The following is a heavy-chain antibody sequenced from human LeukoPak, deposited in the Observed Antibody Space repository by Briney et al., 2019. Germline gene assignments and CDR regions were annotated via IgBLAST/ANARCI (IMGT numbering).Heavy chain of an antibody. CDR2: ISSSSTI. Sequence: GGSLRLSCAASGFTFSSYSMNWVRQAPGKGLEWVSYISSSSTIYYADSVKGRFTISRDNAKNSLYLQMNSLRDEDTAVYYCARSSGALDYWGQGTLVTVS. CDR3: ARSSGALDY. D-gene: IGHD2-15*01. CDR1: GFTFSSYS. V-gene: IGHV3-48*02. J-gene: IGHJ4*02.